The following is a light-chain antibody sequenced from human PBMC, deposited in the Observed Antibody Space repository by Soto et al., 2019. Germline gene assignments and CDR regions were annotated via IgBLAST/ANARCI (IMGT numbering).Light chain of an antibody. CDR3: SSYTSSSTLV. Sequence: QSALTQPASVSGSPGQSITISCTGTSSDVGAYNYVSWYQQHPGKAPKLMIFEVNNRPSGVSNRFSGSKSGNTASLAISGLQAEDGADYYCSSYTSSSTLVFGGGTKVTVL. CDR2: EVN. V-gene: IGLV2-14*01. CDR1: SSDVGAYNY. J-gene: IGLJ2*01.